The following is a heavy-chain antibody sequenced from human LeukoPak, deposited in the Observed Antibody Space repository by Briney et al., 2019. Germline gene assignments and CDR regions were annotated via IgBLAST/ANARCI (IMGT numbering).Heavy chain of an antibody. CDR1: GYTLTELS. V-gene: IGHV1-24*01. CDR2: FDPEDGET. CDR3: ARAERYSYGYKFDY. J-gene: IGHJ4*02. Sequence: ASVKVSCKVSGYTLTELSMHWVRQAPGKGLEWMGGFDPEDGETIYAQKFQGRVTMTEDTSTDTAYMELSSLRSEDTAVYYCARAERYSYGYKFDYWGQGTLVTVSS. D-gene: IGHD5-18*01.